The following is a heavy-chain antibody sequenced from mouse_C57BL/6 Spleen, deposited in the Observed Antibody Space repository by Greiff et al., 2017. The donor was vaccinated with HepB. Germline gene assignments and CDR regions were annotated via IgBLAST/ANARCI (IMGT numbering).Heavy chain of an antibody. CDR1: GFNIKDDY. J-gene: IGHJ3*01. V-gene: IGHV14-4*01. Sequence: EVQLQESGAELVRPGASVKLSCTASGFNIKDDYMHWVKQRPEQGLEWIGWIDPENGDTEYASKFQGKATITADTSSNTAYLQLSSLTSEDTAVYYCTTLSSGPFAYWGQGTLVTVSA. CDR2: IDPENGDT. CDR3: TTLSSGPFAY. D-gene: IGHD3-2*02.